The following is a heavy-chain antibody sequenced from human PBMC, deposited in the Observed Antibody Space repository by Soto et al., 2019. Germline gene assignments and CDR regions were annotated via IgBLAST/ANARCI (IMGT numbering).Heavy chain of an antibody. CDR2: ISHSGTT. J-gene: IGHJ4*02. CDR3: ARDQGYGRDYS. CDR1: GYCIRNGYN. V-gene: IGHV4-38-2*01. D-gene: IGHD4-17*01. Sequence: PSGSMSLTSGVSGYCIRNGYNCGWNRRPPGRGLEWIATISHSGTTYYSPSLKSRVTISLDTSKNSFSLQLTSVTAADTAVYFCARDQGYGRDYSSGQGTQVTVSS.